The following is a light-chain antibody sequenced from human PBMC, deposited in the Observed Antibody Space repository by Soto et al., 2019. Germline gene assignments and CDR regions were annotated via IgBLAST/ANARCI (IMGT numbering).Light chain of an antibody. CDR3: QQYYNWRYT. V-gene: IGKV3-15*01. J-gene: IGKJ2*01. CDR1: ESIRSS. CDR2: GAS. Sequence: EIVMTQSPATLSVSPGERATLSCRASESIRSSLAWHQLRPGQAPRLLIYGASTRATGIPARFSGSGSGTEFTLTISSLQSEDFAVYYCQQYYNWRYTFGQGTKLEIK.